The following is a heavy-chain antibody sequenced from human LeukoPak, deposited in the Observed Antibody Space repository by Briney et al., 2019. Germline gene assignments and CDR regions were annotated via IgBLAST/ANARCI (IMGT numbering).Heavy chain of an antibody. CDR2: IYPGDSDT. Sequence: GESLKISCKGSGYTFSTFWIGWVRQMPGKGLEWMGSIYPGDSDTRYSPSLQGQVTISADKSISTAYLQWRSLKASDTAMYYCARLSYGSGSPSLPYWYFDLWGRGTLVTVSS. CDR3: ARLSYGSGSPSLPYWYFDL. D-gene: IGHD3-10*01. V-gene: IGHV5-51*01. CDR1: GYTFSTFW. J-gene: IGHJ2*01.